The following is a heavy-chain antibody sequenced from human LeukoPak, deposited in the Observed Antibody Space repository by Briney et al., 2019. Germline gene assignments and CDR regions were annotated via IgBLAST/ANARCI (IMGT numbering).Heavy chain of an antibody. Sequence: PGGSLRLSCAASGFTFGDDYMSWFRQAPGKGLEWVAVIWYDGSNKYYADSVKGRFTISRDNSKNTLYLQMNSLRAEDTAVYYCAKESPGYYDFWSGSPTYYYYYMDVWGKGTTVTVSS. J-gene: IGHJ6*03. CDR1: GFTFGDDY. CDR2: IWYDGSNK. CDR3: AKESPGYYDFWSGSPTYYYYYMDV. D-gene: IGHD3-3*01. V-gene: IGHV3-33*06.